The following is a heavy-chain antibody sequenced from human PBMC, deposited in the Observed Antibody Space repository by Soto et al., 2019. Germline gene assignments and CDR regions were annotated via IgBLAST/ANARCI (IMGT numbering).Heavy chain of an antibody. CDR3: AKDPTYDYGYFDS. J-gene: IGHJ4*02. Sequence: GGSLRVSCAASGFAFSSYAINWVRQAPGKGLAPVSTIRTSAGDTSYAASVKGRFTISRDNCRSTVYLHLNSLRAEDTAIYYCAKDPTYDYGYFDSWGQGTLVTVSS. CDR1: GFAFSSYA. CDR2: IRTSAGDT. V-gene: IGHV3-23*01. D-gene: IGHD4-17*01.